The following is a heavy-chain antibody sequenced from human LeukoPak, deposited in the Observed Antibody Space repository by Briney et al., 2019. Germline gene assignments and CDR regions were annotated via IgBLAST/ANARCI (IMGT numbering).Heavy chain of an antibody. Sequence: SETLSLTCTVSGGSISNYWSWIRQPAGKGLEWIGRIYTSGRTNYKPSLKSRVTMSVDTSKNQFSLKLSSVTAADTAVYYCARDERVASSSWYGARYYYGMDVWGQGTTVTVSS. CDR2: IYTSGRT. D-gene: IGHD6-13*01. V-gene: IGHV4-4*07. J-gene: IGHJ6*02. CDR1: GGSISNY. CDR3: ARDERVASSSWYGARYYYGMDV.